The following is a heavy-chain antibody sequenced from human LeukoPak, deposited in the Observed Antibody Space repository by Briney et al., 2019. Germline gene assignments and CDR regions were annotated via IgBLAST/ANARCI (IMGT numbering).Heavy chain of an antibody. CDR1: GGSISSYY. CDR3: ASYGSGSYMAY. D-gene: IGHD3-10*01. V-gene: IGHV4-59*01. Sequence: SETLSLTCTVSGGSISSYYWSWIRQPPGKGLEWIGYIYYSGSTNYNPSLKSRVTISVDTSKNQFSLKLSSVTAADTAVYYCASYGSGSYMAYWGQGTLVTVSS. CDR2: IYYSGST. J-gene: IGHJ4*02.